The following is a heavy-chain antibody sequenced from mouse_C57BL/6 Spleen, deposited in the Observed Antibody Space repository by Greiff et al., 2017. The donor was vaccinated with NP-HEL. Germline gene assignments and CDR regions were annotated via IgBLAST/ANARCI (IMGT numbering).Heavy chain of an antibody. Sequence: QVQLQQSGTELVKPGASVKLSCKASGYTFTSYWMHWVKQRPGQGLEWIGNINPSNGGTNYNEKFKSKATLTVDKSSSPAYMQLSSLTSEDSAVYYCASQLLSYYFDYWGQGTTLTGSS. V-gene: IGHV1-53*01. CDR3: ASQLLSYYFDY. J-gene: IGHJ2*01. D-gene: IGHD4-1*02. CDR1: GYTFTSYW. CDR2: INPSNGGT.